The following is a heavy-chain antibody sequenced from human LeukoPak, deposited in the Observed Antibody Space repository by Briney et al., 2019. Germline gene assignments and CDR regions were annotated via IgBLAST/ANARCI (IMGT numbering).Heavy chain of an antibody. CDR1: GGTFSSYA. J-gene: IGHJ4*02. Sequence: SSVKVSCKXSGGTFSSYAISWVRQAPGQGLERMGGIIPIFGTANYAQKFQGRVTITADESTSTAYMELSSLRSEDTAVYYCARLDYYDSSGYYLDYWGQGTLVTVSS. V-gene: IGHV1-69*01. D-gene: IGHD3-22*01. CDR2: IIPIFGTA. CDR3: ARLDYYDSSGYYLDY.